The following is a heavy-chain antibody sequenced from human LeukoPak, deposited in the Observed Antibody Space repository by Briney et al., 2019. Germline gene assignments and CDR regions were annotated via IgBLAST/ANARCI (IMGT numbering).Heavy chain of an antibody. Sequence: PSETLSLTCAVYGGSFSGYYWSWTRQPPGKGLEWIGEINHSGSTNYNPSLKSRVTISVDTSKNQFSLKLSSVTAADTAVYYCARGAWGVPAATYWGQGTLVTVSS. CDR2: INHSGST. D-gene: IGHD2-2*01. J-gene: IGHJ4*02. CDR3: ARGAWGVPAATY. V-gene: IGHV4-34*01. CDR1: GGSFSGYY.